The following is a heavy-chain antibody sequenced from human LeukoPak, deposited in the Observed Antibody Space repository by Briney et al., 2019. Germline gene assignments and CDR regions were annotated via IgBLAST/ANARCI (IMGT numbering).Heavy chain of an antibody. Sequence: SVKVSFKASGDSFSVYSVNWVRQAPGQGLEWMGAIIPVSTTGNYAQKFQGRVTITADESTSTAYMELRSLRSEDTAVYYCARGHRYNWNHLYYYIDVWGKGTTVTVSS. CDR2: IIPVSTTG. D-gene: IGHD1-14*01. V-gene: IGHV1-69*01. CDR1: GDSFSVYS. J-gene: IGHJ6*03. CDR3: ARGHRYNWNHLYYYIDV.